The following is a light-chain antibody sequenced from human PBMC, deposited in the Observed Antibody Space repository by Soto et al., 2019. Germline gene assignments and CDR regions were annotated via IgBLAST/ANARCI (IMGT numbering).Light chain of an antibody. Sequence: QSVLTQPASVSGSPGQSITISCTVTSSTVGGFNVVSWYQQHPGKAPKVIIYEGIKRPSGVSNRFSGSNSGSTASLTISGLQAEDEADYYRCSYVGATTYVFGTGTKVTVL. J-gene: IGLJ1*01. V-gene: IGLV2-23*01. CDR3: CSYVGATTYV. CDR1: SSTVGGFNV. CDR2: EGI.